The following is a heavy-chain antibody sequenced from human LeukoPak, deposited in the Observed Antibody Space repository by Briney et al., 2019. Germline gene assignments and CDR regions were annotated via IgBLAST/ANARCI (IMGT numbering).Heavy chain of an antibody. CDR3: AKEYYDFWSGYSAEYFQH. J-gene: IGHJ1*01. Sequence: GGSLRLSCAASGFTFSSYSMNWVRQAPGKGLEWVSAISGSGGSTYYADSVKGRFTISRDNSKNTLYLQMNSLRAEDTAVYYCAKEYYDFWSGYSAEYFQHWGQGTLVTVSS. CDR2: ISGSGGST. V-gene: IGHV3-23*01. D-gene: IGHD3-3*01. CDR1: GFTFSSYS.